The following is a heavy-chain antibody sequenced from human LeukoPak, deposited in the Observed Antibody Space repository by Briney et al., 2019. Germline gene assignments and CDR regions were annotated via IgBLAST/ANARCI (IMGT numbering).Heavy chain of an antibody. CDR3: ARESGTTVTSSAFDI. V-gene: IGHV1-46*01. J-gene: IGHJ3*02. Sequence: ASVKVSCKASGYTFTSYHMHWVRQAPGQGLEWMGIINPSGGGASYAQKFQGRVTMTRDMSTSTVYMELSSLRSEDTAVYYCARESGTTVTSSAFDIWGQGTMVTVSS. CDR2: INPSGGGA. CDR1: GYTFTSYH. D-gene: IGHD4-17*01.